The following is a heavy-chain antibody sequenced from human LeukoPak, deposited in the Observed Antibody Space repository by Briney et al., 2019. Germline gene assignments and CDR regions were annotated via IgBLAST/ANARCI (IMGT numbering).Heavy chain of an antibody. CDR2: ISSSGSTI. V-gene: IGHV3-11*01. J-gene: IGHJ4*02. CDR1: GFTLSDYY. Sequence: KPGGSLRLSCAASGFTLSDYYMSWIRQAPGKGLEWVSYISSSGSTISYADSVKGRFTISRDDAKNSLYLQMNSLRADDTAVYYCAREGQNHYGSGSYGYWGQGTLVTVSS. CDR3: AREGQNHYGSGSYGY. D-gene: IGHD3-10*01.